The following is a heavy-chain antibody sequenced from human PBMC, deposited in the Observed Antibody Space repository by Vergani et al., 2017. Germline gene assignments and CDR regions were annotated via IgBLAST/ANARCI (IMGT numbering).Heavy chain of an antibody. D-gene: IGHD2-15*01. Sequence: QVQLQESGPGLVKPSETLSLTCTVSGGSISNNYWSWIRQPPGKGLVWIGYISYGGITNYNPSLMGRVTISLDTSKNQFSLNLSSVTAADTAVYYCARAGYCSGDSCYSGPFDYWGQGTLVTVSS. V-gene: IGHV4-59*01. J-gene: IGHJ4*02. CDR1: GGSISNNY. CDR2: ISYGGIT. CDR3: ARAGYCSGDSCYSGPFDY.